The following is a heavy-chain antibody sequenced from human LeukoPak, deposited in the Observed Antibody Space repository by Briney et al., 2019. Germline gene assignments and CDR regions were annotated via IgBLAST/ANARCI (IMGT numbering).Heavy chain of an antibody. CDR3: ARVGVVESSGYHDYYFDF. CDR2: VHLDGRT. J-gene: IGHJ4*02. V-gene: IGHV4-4*02. D-gene: IGHD3-22*01. CDR1: GGSVTSTNW. Sequence: PSETLSLTCDVSGGSVTSTNWWTWVRQPPGKGLEWIGEVHLDGRTNYNPSLKSRVTMSVDTSKNQFSLNLTSVTVADMAVYFCARVGVVESSGYHDYYFDFWGQGSLVTVSS.